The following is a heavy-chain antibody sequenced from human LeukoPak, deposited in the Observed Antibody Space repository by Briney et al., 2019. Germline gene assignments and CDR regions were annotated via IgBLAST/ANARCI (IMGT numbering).Heavy chain of an antibody. Sequence: GGSLRLSCAASGFTFSSYWMSWARQAPGKGLEWVANIKQDGSEKYYVDSVKGRFTISRDNAKNSLYLQMNSLRAEDTAVYYCARDYYDSSGYAFDIWGQGTMVTVSS. CDR2: IKQDGSEK. CDR3: ARDYYDSSGYAFDI. D-gene: IGHD3-22*01. V-gene: IGHV3-7*01. J-gene: IGHJ3*02. CDR1: GFTFSSYW.